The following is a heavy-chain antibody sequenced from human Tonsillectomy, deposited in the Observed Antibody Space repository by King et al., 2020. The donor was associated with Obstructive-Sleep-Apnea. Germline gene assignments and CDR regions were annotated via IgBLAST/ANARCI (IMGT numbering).Heavy chain of an antibody. Sequence: QVQLVQSGAEVKKPGASVMVSCKASGFTFTNYYIHWVRQAPGQGLEWMGIINPAGDITTYAQKFQHRITMTRDTSTSTVYMELSSLRSEDTAVYYCARTPFQMELEGFDFWGQGTLVTVSS. V-gene: IGHV1-46*01. CDR2: INPAGDIT. CDR3: ARTPFQMELEGFDF. D-gene: IGHD1-1*01. CDR1: GFTFTNYY. J-gene: IGHJ4*02.